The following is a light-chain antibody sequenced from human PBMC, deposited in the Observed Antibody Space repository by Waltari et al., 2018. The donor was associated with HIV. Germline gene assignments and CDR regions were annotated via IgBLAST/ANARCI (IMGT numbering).Light chain of an antibody. J-gene: IGKJ1*01. V-gene: IGKV6D-21*02. Sequence: IVLTQSPVFQSVTPTETVSITCRASEGIGYKVNCYQQTRGESTILLIKYSTESVSGVPSRFSGSGSGTEFTLTINSLEAEDAAEYYCHQSRSLPWTFGQGTKVDIK. CDR3: HQSRSLPWT. CDR2: YST. CDR1: EGIGYK.